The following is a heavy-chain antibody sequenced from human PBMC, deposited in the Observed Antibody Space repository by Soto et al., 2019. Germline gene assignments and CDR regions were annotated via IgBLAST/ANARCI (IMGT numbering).Heavy chain of an antibody. V-gene: IGHV3-30-3*01. J-gene: IGHJ2*01. CDR2: ISYAGSNK. CDR3: ARPLWRDDYNWGYFDL. CDR1: GFTFSSYA. Sequence: QVQLVESGGGVVQPGRSLRLSCAASGFTFSSYAMHWVRQAPGKGLEWVAVISYAGSNKYYADSVKGRFTISRDNSKNTLHLQMNSLRAEDTAVYYCARPLWRDDYNWGYFDLWGRGTLVTVSS. D-gene: IGHD4-4*01.